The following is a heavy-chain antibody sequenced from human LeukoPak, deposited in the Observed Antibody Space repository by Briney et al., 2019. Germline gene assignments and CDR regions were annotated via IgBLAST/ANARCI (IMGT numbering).Heavy chain of an antibody. Sequence: SETLSLTCAVYGGSFGGYYWSWIRQPPGKGLEWIGEINDSGSTNYNPSLKSRVTISVDTSKNQFSLKLSSVTAADTAVYYCAREWIAVAGKRTPIKTYYFDYWGQGTLVTVSS. CDR1: GGSFGGYY. CDR2: INDSGST. CDR3: AREWIAVAGKRTPIKTYYFDY. V-gene: IGHV4-34*01. D-gene: IGHD6-19*01. J-gene: IGHJ4*02.